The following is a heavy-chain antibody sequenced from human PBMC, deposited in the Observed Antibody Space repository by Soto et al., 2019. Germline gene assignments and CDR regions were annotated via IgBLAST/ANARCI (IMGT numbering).Heavy chain of an antibody. CDR2: ISAYNGNT. D-gene: IGHD6-19*01. CDR1: GYTFTSYV. V-gene: IGHV1-18*01. J-gene: IGHJ4*02. Sequence: QVQLVQSGAEVKKPGASVKVSCKASGYTFTSYVITGVRKAPGQGLEWRGWISAYNGNTNYAQKLQGRVTMTTDTSTSTAYMELRSLRSDDTAVYYCARGAYSSGWYGEFDYWGQGTLVTVSS. CDR3: ARGAYSSGWYGEFDY.